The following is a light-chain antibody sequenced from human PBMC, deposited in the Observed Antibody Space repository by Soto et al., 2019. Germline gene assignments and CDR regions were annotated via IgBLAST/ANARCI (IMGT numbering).Light chain of an antibody. CDR2: GAS. Sequence: DIQLTQSPPTLSASVGDRVTITCRASQSIRYYLAWYQQMPGKAPKLLIYGASSWPSGVPSRFSGSGSGTEFTLTISSLQPDDFATYFCQHHNSYSQTFGQGTKVEIK. J-gene: IGKJ1*01. CDR3: QHHNSYSQT. CDR1: QSIRYY. V-gene: IGKV1-5*01.